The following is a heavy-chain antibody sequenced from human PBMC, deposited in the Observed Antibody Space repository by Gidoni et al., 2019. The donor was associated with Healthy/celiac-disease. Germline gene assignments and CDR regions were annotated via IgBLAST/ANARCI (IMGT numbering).Heavy chain of an antibody. J-gene: IGHJ6*02. CDR2: IIPILGIA. Sequence: QVQLVQSGAEVKKPGSSVKVSCKASGGTFSRYTISWVRQAPGQGLECMGRIIPILGIANYAQKFQGRVTINADKSTSTAYMELSSLRSEDTAVYYCARVGGCSSTSCYDCYYYGMDVWGQGTTVTVSS. V-gene: IGHV1-69*02. CDR1: GGTFSRYT. CDR3: ARVGGCSSTSCYDCYYYGMDV. D-gene: IGHD2-2*01.